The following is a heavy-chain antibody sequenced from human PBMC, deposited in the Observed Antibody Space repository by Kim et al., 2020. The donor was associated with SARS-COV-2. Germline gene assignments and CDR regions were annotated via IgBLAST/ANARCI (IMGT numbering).Heavy chain of an antibody. CDR2: IWYDGSHR. CDR3: ARVNQNIVAAPQYYGMDV. CDR1: GFSFSSYG. V-gene: IGHV3-33*07. Sequence: GGSLRLSCAASGFSFSSYGMYWVRQAPGKGLEWVAVIWYDGSHRSYADSVKGRFTISRDNSKNTLYLQMTSLKAEDTAVYYCARVNQNIVAAPQYYGMDVWGQGTTVTVSS. D-gene: IGHD1-26*01. J-gene: IGHJ6*02.